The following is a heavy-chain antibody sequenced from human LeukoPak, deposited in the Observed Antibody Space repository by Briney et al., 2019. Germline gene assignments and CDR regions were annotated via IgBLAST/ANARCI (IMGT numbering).Heavy chain of an antibody. CDR1: GYTFNGYY. CDR2: INPNSGGT. Sequence: ASVKVSCKASGYTFNGYYKHWVRQAPGQGLEWMGWINPNSGGTNYAQKFQGRVTMTRDTSISTAYMELSRLRSDDTAVYYCARLSGAGFSYYYYMDVWGKGTTVTVSS. V-gene: IGHV1-2*02. J-gene: IGHJ6*03. D-gene: IGHD3-10*01. CDR3: ARLSGAGFSYYYYMDV.